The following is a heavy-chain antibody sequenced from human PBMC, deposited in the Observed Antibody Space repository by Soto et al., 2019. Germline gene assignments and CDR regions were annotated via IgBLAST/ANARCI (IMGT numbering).Heavy chain of an antibody. V-gene: IGHV5-10-1*01. D-gene: IGHD5-12*01. CDR1: GYSFTSYW. CDR3: ATSGYARYYYYGMDV. CDR2: SDPSDSYT. Sequence: GGSLKISCKGSGYSFTSYWISWVRQMPGKGLEWMGRSDPSDSYTNYSPPFQGHVTISADKSISTAYLQWSSLKASDTAMYYCATSGYARYYYYGMDVWGQGTTVTVSS. J-gene: IGHJ6*02.